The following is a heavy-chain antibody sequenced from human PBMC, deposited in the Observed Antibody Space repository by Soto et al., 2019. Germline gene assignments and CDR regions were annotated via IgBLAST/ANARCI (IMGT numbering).Heavy chain of an antibody. V-gene: IGHV1-69*02. D-gene: IGHD4-17*01. CDR3: GKGDYGDYGGGDDY. J-gene: IGHJ4*02. CDR2: IIPILGIA. Sequence: QVQLVQCGAEVKNPGSSVKVSCKASGGTFSSYTISWVRQAPGQGLEWMGRIIPILGIANYAQKFQGRFTITPEKTWSTAYMGRGSLSSGATAVFYWGKGDYGDYGGGDDYWGQGTLVTVSS. CDR1: GGTFSSYT.